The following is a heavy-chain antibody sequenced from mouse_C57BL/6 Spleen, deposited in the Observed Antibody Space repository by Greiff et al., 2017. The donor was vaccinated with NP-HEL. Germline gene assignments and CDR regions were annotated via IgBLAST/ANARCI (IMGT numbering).Heavy chain of an antibody. J-gene: IGHJ4*01. CDR1: GYTFTSYW. V-gene: IGHV1-53*01. CDR3: TRGVTTVVALYAMDY. Sequence: VQLQQPGTELVKPGASVKLSCKASGYTFTSYWMHWVKQRPGQGLEWIGNINPSNGGTNYNEKFKSKATLTVDKSSSTAYMQLSSLTSEDSAVYYCTRGVTTVVALYAMDYWGQGTSVTVSS. CDR2: INPSNGGT. D-gene: IGHD1-1*01.